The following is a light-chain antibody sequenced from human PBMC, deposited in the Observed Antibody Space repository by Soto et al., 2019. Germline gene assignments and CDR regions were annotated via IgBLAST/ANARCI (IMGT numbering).Light chain of an antibody. V-gene: IGLV2-14*01. Sequence: QSVLTQPASVSGSPGQSITISCTGTSSDVGGNKYVSWYQQNPGKAPKLMICDVSNRPSGVSNRFSGSKSGNTVSLTISGLQAEDGADYYCGAFTGISYVFGPGTKVTVL. CDR1: SSDVGGNKY. CDR3: GAFTGISYV. CDR2: DVS. J-gene: IGLJ1*01.